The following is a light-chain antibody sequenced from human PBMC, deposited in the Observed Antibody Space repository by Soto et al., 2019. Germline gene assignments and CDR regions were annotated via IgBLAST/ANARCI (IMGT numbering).Light chain of an antibody. Sequence: DIQMTQSPSSLSASVGDRVTITCRASQTISTHLNWYQQKPGKAPKLLIYAASTLQSGVPSRFSGSGSGTDFTLTISSLQPEDFATYYCQQSLTIPYIFGQGTKLEIK. V-gene: IGKV1-39*01. J-gene: IGKJ2*01. CDR2: AAS. CDR1: QTISTH. CDR3: QQSLTIPYI.